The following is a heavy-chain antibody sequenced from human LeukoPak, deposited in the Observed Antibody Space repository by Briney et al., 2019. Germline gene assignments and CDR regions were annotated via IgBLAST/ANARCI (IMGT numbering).Heavy chain of an antibody. J-gene: IGHJ4*02. V-gene: IGHV3-23*01. CDR2: ISGSGGGT. CDR3: AKDQRGGVLRSY. CDR1: GFTFSSDA. D-gene: IGHD4/OR15-4a*01. Sequence: GGSLRLSCAASGFTFSSDAMSWVRQAPGNGVGWGSAISGSGGGTYYAESVKGLFTFSRDNSKNTLYLQMNSLRAEDTAVYYCAKDQRGGVLRSYWGQGTLVTVSS.